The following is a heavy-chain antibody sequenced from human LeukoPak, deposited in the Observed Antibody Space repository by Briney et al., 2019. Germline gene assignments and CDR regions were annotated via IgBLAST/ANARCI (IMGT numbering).Heavy chain of an antibody. CDR3: AGGYNYSYYYYMDV. D-gene: IGHD1-1*01. CDR2: IHYSGST. Sequence: SETLSLTCTVSGGSISSYYWSWIRQPPGKGLEWIGYIHYSGSTNYNPSLKSRVTISVDTSKNQFSLKLSSVTAADTAVYYCAGGYNYSYYYYMDVWGQGTLVTVSS. CDR1: GGSISSYY. J-gene: IGHJ6*03. V-gene: IGHV4-59*01.